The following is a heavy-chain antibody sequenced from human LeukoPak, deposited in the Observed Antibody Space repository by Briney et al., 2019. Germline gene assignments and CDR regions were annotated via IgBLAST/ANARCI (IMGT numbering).Heavy chain of an antibody. CDR1: GGSISSSSYY. V-gene: IGHV4-39*07. CDR3: ARGSRIAATISQFDP. Sequence: KASETLSLTCTVSGGSISSSSYYWGWIRQPPGKGLEWIGSIYYSGSTYYNPSLKSRVTISVDTSKNQFSLKLSSVTAADTAVYYCARGSRIAATISQFDPWGREPWSPSPQ. J-gene: IGHJ5*02. D-gene: IGHD6-13*01. CDR2: IYYSGST.